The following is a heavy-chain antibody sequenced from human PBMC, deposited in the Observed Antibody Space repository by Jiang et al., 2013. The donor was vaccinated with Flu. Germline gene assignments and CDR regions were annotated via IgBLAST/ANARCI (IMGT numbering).Heavy chain of an antibody. Sequence: SCKASGYTFTSYGISWVRQAPGQGLEWMGWISAYNGSTSYAQKFQGRVTMTRDTSTSTVYMELSSLRSEDTAVYYCARVGVYSTIDYWGQGTLVTVSS. V-gene: IGHV1-18*01. CDR2: ISAYNGST. CDR1: GYTFTSYG. CDR3: ARVGVYSTIDY. D-gene: IGHD2-8*02. J-gene: IGHJ4*02.